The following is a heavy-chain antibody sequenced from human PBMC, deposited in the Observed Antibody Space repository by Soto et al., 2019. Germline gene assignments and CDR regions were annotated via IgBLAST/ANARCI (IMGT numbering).Heavy chain of an antibody. Sequence: ASVKVSCKASGYNFFSYGLTWVRQAPGQGLEWMGWISTSNSDTKYALKNQGRVTITTDTFTKTTYLIFWGLTSADTAIYYCARDSTDYGGFDLDYWG. V-gene: IGHV1-18*01. J-gene: IGHJ4*01. CDR3: ARDSTDYGGFDLDY. CDR1: GYNFFSYG. CDR2: ISTSNSDT. D-gene: IGHD3-10*01.